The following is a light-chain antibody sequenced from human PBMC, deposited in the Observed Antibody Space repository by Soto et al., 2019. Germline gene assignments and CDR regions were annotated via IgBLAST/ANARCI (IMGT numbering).Light chain of an antibody. J-gene: IGKJ1*01. V-gene: IGKV3-20*01. CDR2: GAS. Sequence: EIVLTQSPGTLSLSPGERATLSCRASQSVSNNYLAWYQQKPGQAPRLLIYGASNRATGIPDRFSGSGSGTEFTLTISRLEPEDFAVYYCQQYGNSPQTFGQGTKVDIK. CDR1: QSVSNNY. CDR3: QQYGNSPQT.